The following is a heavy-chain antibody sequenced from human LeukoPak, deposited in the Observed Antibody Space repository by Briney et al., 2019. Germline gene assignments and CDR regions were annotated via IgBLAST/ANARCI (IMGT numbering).Heavy chain of an antibody. CDR2: INHSGST. CDR3: ARARYYSSSWYRGNWFDP. D-gene: IGHD6-13*01. V-gene: IGHV4-34*01. Sequence: SETLSLTRAVYGGSFSGYYWSWIRQPPGKGLEWIGEINHSGSTNYNPSLKSRVTISVDTSKNQFSLKLSSVTAADTAVYYCARARYYSSSWYRGNWFDPWGQGTLVTVSS. J-gene: IGHJ5*02. CDR1: GGSFSGYY.